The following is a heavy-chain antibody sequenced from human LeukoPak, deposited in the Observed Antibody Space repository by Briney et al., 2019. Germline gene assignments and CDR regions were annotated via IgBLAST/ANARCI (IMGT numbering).Heavy chain of an antibody. CDR2: ISAYNGNT. CDR1: GYTFTSYG. J-gene: IGHJ6*02. D-gene: IGHD1-7*01. V-gene: IGHV1-18*01. Sequence: ASVTVSCKASGYTFTSYGISWVRQAPGQGLEWMGWISAYNGNTNDAQKLQGRVTMTTDTSTSTAYMELRSLRSDDTAVYYCARDSIGNWNYAPDLYYYGMDVWGQGTTVTVSS. CDR3: ARDSIGNWNYAPDLYYYGMDV.